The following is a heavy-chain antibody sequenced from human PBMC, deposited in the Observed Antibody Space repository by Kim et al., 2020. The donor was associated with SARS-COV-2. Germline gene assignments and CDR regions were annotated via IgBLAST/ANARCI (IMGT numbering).Heavy chain of an antibody. CDR2: ISYDGSNK. V-gene: IGHV3-30*04. Sequence: GGSLRLSCAASGFTFSSYAMHWVRQAPGKGLEWVAVISYDGSNKYYADSVKGRFTISRDNSKNTLYLQMNSLRAEDTAVYYCARDREQQLVLLEYYYYYGMDVWGQGTTVTVSS. D-gene: IGHD6-13*01. CDR1: GFTFSSYA. J-gene: IGHJ6*02. CDR3: ARDREQQLVLLEYYYYYGMDV.